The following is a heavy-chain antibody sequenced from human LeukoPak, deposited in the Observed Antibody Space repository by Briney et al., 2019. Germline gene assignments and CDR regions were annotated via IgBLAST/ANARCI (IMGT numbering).Heavy chain of an antibody. D-gene: IGHD1-1*01. J-gene: IGHJ4*02. CDR1: GFSISTNYY. CDR2: IHHSGNT. V-gene: IGHV4-38-2*02. CDR3: ARTNWNPGDY. Sequence: SEALSLTCTVSGFSISTNYYWGWTWQPPGRGLEWIGSIHHSGNTYHNPSLRSRVIMSIDTSKNQFSLRLSSVTAADTAVYFCARTNWNPGDYWGQGMLVTVSS.